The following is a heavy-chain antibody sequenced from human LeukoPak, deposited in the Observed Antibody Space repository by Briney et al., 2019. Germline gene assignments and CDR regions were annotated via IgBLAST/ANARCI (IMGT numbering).Heavy chain of an antibody. D-gene: IGHD2-15*01. CDR1: GYTFTSYG. J-gene: IGHJ4*02. Sequence: GASVKVSCKASGYTFTSYGISWVRQAPGQGLERMGWISAYNGNTNYAQKFQGRVTMTTDTSTSTAYMELRSLRSDDTAVYYCARKLGYCSGGSCYLCDYWGQGTLVTVSS. CDR3: ARKLGYCSGGSCYLCDY. CDR2: ISAYNGNT. V-gene: IGHV1-18*01.